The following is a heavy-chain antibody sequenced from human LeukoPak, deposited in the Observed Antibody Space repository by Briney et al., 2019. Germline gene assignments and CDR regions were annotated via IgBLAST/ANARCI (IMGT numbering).Heavy chain of an antibody. J-gene: IGHJ4*02. Sequence: GGSLRLSCAASGFTFSDYYMSWIRQAPGKGLEWVSYISSSGSTIYYADSVKGRFTISRDDAKNSLYLQMNSLRAGDTAVYYCARDHHYDSSGYSNYWGQGTLVTVSS. V-gene: IGHV3-11*01. D-gene: IGHD3-22*01. CDR1: GFTFSDYY. CDR3: ARDHHYDSSGYSNY. CDR2: ISSSGSTI.